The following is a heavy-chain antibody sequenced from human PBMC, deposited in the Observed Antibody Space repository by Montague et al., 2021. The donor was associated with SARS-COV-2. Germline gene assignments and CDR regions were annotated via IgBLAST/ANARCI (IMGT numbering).Heavy chain of an antibody. CDR1: GGSSSNYY. D-gene: IGHD2-2*01. CDR3: ARHRCSSTSCYDYGMDV. V-gene: IGHV4-4*07. J-gene: IGHJ6*02. Sequence: SETLSLTCTFSGGSSSNYYWSWIRQPAGKGLEWIGHIYISGSTNYNPSLKSRVTMSVDTSKNQFSLKLSSVTAADTAVYYCARHRCSSTSCYDYGMDVWGQGTTVTASS. CDR2: IYISGST.